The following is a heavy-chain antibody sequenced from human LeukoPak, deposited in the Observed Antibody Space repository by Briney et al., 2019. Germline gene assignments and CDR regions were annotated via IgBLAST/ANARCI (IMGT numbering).Heavy chain of an antibody. CDR3: ARGFYSSGWYGYFQH. CDR2: INHSGGST. J-gene: IGHJ1*01. V-gene: IGHV1-46*01. CDR1: GYTFTSYY. D-gene: IGHD6-19*01. Sequence: ASVKVSCKASGYTFTSYYMHWVRQAPGQGLEWMGVINHSGGSTSYAQKFQGRVTMTRDTSTSTVYMELSSLRSEDTAVYYCARGFYSSGWYGYFQHWGQGTLVTVSS.